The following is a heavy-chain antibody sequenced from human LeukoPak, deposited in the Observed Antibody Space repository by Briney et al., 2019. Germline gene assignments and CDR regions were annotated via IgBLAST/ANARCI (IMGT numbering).Heavy chain of an antibody. CDR1: GGSISSSSYY. CDR2: IYYSGST. CDR3: ARDGGWRLFDY. J-gene: IGHJ4*02. Sequence: SETLSLTCTVSGGSISSSSYYWGWIRQPPGKGLEWIGSIYYSGSTYYNPSLKSRVTISVDTSKNQFSLKLSSVTAADTAVYYCARDGGWRLFDYWGQGTLVTVSS. D-gene: IGHD6-19*01. V-gene: IGHV4-39*07.